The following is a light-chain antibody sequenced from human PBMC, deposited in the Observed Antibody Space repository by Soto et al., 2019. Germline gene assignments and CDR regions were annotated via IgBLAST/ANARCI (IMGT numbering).Light chain of an antibody. CDR3: CSYAGGRSPYV. CDR2: EVS. J-gene: IGLJ1*01. V-gene: IGLV2-23*02. Sequence: QSALTQPASVSGSPGQSITISCTGTTSDVGSYDLVSWYQQHPGKAPKIMIYEVSKRPSGDSNRFSDSKSGNTASLTISGLQAEDEADYYCCSYAGGRSPYVFGTGTKVTVL. CDR1: TSDVGSYDL.